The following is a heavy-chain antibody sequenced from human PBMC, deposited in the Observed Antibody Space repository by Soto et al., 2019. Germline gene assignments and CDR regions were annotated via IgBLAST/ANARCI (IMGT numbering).Heavy chain of an antibody. Sequence: QVQLVQSGGEVRKPGTSVKVSCRASGGIFSDYAISWVRQAPGQGLEWVGGIVPKYGTAKYARKFEDRVTLTADELSSTVYMEMNGLRSVDTALYYCARDMLSSLVVETPHLFESWGQGTRLTVSS. D-gene: IGHD2-21*01. J-gene: IGHJ5*01. CDR2: IVPKYGTA. CDR1: GGIFSDYA. V-gene: IGHV1-69*12. CDR3: ARDMLSSLVVETPHLFES.